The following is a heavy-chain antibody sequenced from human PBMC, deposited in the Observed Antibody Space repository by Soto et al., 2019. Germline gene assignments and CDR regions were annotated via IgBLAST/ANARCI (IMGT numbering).Heavy chain of an antibody. CDR3: AREPNGGSSWYSEFDY. CDR2: INSDGSST. Sequence: EVQLVESGGGLVQPGGSLRLSCAASGFTFSSYWMHWVRQAPGKGLVWVSRINSDGSSTSYADSVKGRFTISRDNAKNTLYLQMNSLRAEDTAVYYCAREPNGGSSWYSEFDYWGQGTLVTVSS. J-gene: IGHJ4*02. V-gene: IGHV3-74*01. CDR1: GFTFSSYW. D-gene: IGHD6-13*01.